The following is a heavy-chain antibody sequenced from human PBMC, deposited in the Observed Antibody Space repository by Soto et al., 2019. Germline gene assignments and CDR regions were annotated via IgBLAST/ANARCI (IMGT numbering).Heavy chain of an antibody. D-gene: IGHD3-3*01. J-gene: IGHJ6*02. V-gene: IGHV3-9*01. Sequence: GGSLRLSCAASGFTFDDYAMHWVRQAPGKGLEWVSGISWNSGSIGYADSVKGRFTISRDNAKNSLYLQMNSLRAEDTALYYCAKGLRFLEWLLPPTYYYGMDVWGQGTTVTV. CDR3: AKGLRFLEWLLPPTYYYGMDV. CDR2: ISWNSGSI. CDR1: GFTFDDYA.